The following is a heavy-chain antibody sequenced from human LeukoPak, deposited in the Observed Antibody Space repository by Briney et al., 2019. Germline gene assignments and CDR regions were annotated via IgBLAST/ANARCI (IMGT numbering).Heavy chain of an antibody. J-gene: IGHJ1*01. CDR2: IYYSGST. V-gene: IGHV4-59*12. CDR1: GFTFSSYW. Sequence: PGGSLRLSCAASGFTFSSYWMSWVRQAPGKGLEWIGYIYYSGSTNYNPSLKSRVTISVDTSKNQFSLKLSSVTAADTAVYYCARALYDSSGYYYFQHWGQGTLVTVSS. D-gene: IGHD3-22*01. CDR3: ARALYDSSGYYYFQH.